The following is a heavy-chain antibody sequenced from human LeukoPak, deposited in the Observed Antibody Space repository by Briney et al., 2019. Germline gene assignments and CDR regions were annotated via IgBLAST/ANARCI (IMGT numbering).Heavy chain of an antibody. V-gene: IGHV4-38-2*02. CDR2: VYHSGST. CDR3: AREHGSGTYCDY. J-gene: IGHJ4*02. CDR1: GYSISSGYY. Sequence: SETLSLTCTVSGYSISSGYYWGWIRQPPGRGLEWIGSVYHSGSTYYNPSLKSRVTISVDTSKNQFSLKLSSVTAADTAVYYCAREHGSGTYCDYWGQGTLVTVSS. D-gene: IGHD3-10*01.